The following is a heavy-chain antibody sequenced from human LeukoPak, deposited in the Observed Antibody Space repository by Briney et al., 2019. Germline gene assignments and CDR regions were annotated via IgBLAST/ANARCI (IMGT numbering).Heavy chain of an antibody. CDR3: ARHVVNSSGWPFDY. CDR2: IYYSGST. CDR1: GGSISGYY. J-gene: IGHJ4*02. D-gene: IGHD6-19*01. Sequence: SETLSLTCTVSGGSISGYYWSWIRQPPGKGLEWIGYIYYSGSTNYNPSLKSRVTMSVDTSKNQFSLKLSSVTAADTAVYYCARHVVNSSGWPFDYWGQGTLVTVSS. V-gene: IGHV4-59*01.